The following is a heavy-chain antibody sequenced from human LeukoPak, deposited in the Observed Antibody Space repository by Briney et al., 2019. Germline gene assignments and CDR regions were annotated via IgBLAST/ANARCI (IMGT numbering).Heavy chain of an antibody. CDR3: ARSEEGRFYDSAGYCEPFDL. J-gene: IGHJ3*01. D-gene: IGHD2-15*01. CDR2: IFTSGSP. Sequence: PETLSLACRVSGGSIGGHYWNWNRQAPGKGRKWNGHIFTSGSPNYSPSLKSRVTFSRDTARSQISLRMTSVTAADTAIYYCARSEEGRFYDSAGYCEPFDLWGQGIMVIVSS. CDR1: GGSIGGHY. V-gene: IGHV4-4*07.